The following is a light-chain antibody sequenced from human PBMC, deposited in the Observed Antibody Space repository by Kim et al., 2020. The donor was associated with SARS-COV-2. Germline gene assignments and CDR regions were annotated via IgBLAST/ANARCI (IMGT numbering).Light chain of an antibody. CDR1: SSDVGGYNY. V-gene: IGLV2-11*01. CDR3: CSYAGSYTFVV. CDR2: DVS. J-gene: IGLJ2*01. Sequence: QSVTCSCTGTSSDVGGYNYVSWYQQHSGKAPKLMIYDVSKRPSGVPDRFSGSKSGNTASLTISGLQAEDEADYYCCSYAGSYTFVVFGGGTQLT.